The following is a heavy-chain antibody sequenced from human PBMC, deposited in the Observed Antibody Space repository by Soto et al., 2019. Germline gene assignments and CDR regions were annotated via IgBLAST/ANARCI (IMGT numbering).Heavy chain of an antibody. CDR3: AREGDYDFWSGYSYWFDP. CDR1: GYTFTSYG. D-gene: IGHD3-3*01. Sequence: ASVKVSCKASGYTFTSYGISWVRQAPGQGLEWMGWISAYNGNTNYAQKLQGRVTMTTDTSTSTAYMELRSLRSDDTAVYYCAREGDYDFWSGYSYWFDPWGQGTPVTVSS. J-gene: IGHJ5*02. CDR2: ISAYNGNT. V-gene: IGHV1-18*01.